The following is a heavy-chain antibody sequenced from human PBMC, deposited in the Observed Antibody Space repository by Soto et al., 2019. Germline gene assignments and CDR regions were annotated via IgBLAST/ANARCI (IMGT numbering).Heavy chain of an antibody. J-gene: IGHJ3*02. CDR2: ISWNSGSI. CDR3: AKDIRVYYDSSGPGAFDI. D-gene: IGHD3-22*01. Sequence: PGGSLRLSCAASGFTFDDYAMHWVRQAPGKGLEWVSGISWNSGSIGYADSVKGRFTIPRDNAKNSLYLQMNSLRAEDTALYYCAKDIRVYYDSSGPGAFDIWGQGTMVTVSS. CDR1: GFTFDDYA. V-gene: IGHV3-9*01.